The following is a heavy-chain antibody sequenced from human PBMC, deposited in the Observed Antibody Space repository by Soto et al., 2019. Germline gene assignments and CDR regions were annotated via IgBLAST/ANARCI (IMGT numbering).Heavy chain of an antibody. CDR3: ATDLTYSSGGDY. D-gene: IGHD6-25*01. J-gene: IGHJ4*02. CDR2: FDPEDGET. CDR1: GYTLTELS. V-gene: IGHV1-24*01. Sequence: ASVKVSCKVSGYTLTELSMHWVRQAPGKGLEWMGGFDPEDGETIYAQKFQGRVTMTEDTSTDTAYMELSSLRSEDTAVYYCATDLTYSSGGDYWGQGTLVTVSS.